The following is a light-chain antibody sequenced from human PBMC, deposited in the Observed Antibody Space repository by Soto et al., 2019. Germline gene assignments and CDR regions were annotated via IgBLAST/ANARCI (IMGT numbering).Light chain of an antibody. J-gene: IGLJ2*01. CDR2: DVN. V-gene: IGLV2-14*01. Sequence: QSALTQPASVSGSPGQSITISCTGTSSDVGRYNYVSWYQQHPGKAPKLMIYDVNNRPSGVSNRFSGSKSGNTASLTTSGLQAEDEADYYCSSYTSSSTRVVFGGGTQLTVL. CDR1: SSDVGRYNY. CDR3: SSYTSSSTRVV.